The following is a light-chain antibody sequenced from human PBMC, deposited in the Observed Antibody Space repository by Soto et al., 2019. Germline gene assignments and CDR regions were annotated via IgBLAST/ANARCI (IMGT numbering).Light chain of an antibody. CDR1: QSVSSY. Sequence: EIVLTQSPATLSLSPGDRATLSCRASQSVSSYLAWYQQKPGQAPRLLIYDASDRAAGVPARFSGSGSGTDFTLTISSLEPEEFAVYYCQQRSDWDTFGQGTKLEIK. CDR3: QQRSDWDT. V-gene: IGKV3-11*01. J-gene: IGKJ2*01. CDR2: DAS.